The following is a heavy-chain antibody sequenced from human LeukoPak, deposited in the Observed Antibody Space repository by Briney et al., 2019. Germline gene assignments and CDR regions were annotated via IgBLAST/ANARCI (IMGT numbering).Heavy chain of an antibody. J-gene: IGHJ4*02. Sequence: VGSLRLSCAASGFTFSTCGMHWVRQAPGKGLEWVAFIQSDEGNQYYTDSVKGRFTVSRDNSKDTLYLQMNSLRGEDTAVYYCAKDRYTTYYYFDYWGQGALVTVSS. CDR3: AKDRYTTYYYFDY. CDR1: GFTFSTCG. CDR2: IQSDEGNQ. V-gene: IGHV3-30*02. D-gene: IGHD3-16*02.